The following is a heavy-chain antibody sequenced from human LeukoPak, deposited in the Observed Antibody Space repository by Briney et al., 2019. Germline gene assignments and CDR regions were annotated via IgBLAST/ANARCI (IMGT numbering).Heavy chain of an antibody. D-gene: IGHD3-3*01. CDR1: GGSIGSYY. V-gene: IGHV4-59*08. J-gene: IGHJ6*02. Sequence: SETLSLTCSVSGGSIGSYYWIWIRQPPGKGLEWIGYIFYSGSTNYNPSLKSRVTISVDTSKNQFSLRLSSVTAADTAVYYCARRAWSYYGMDVWGQGTTVTVSS. CDR3: ARRAWSYYGMDV. CDR2: IFYSGST.